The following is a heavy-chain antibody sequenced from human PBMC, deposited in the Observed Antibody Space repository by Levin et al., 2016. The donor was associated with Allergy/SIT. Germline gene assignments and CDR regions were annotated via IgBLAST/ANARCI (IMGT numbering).Heavy chain of an antibody. CDR2: INHSGST. D-gene: IGHD3-10*01. CDR1: GGSFSGYY. CDR3: ARPGSPREAYYYGSGRYKSYYFDY. V-gene: IGHV4-34*01. Sequence: SETLSLTCAVYGGSFSGYYWSWIRQPPGKGLEWIGEINHSGSTNYNPSLKSRVTISVDTSKNQFSLKLSSVTAADTAVYYCARPGSPREAYYYGSGRYKSYYFDYWGQGTLVTVSS. J-gene: IGHJ4*02.